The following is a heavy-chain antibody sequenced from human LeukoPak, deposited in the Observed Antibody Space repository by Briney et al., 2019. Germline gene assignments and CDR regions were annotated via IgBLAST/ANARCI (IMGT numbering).Heavy chain of an antibody. CDR3: ARVVGYGDYPFDY. CDR2: IYPNSGGT. CDR1: GYTFSGHY. V-gene: IGHV1-2*02. Sequence: ASVKVSCKASGYTFSGHYIHWVRQAPRQGLEWMGWIYPNSGGTSYAQKFQGRVTISRDTSVQTAYMELRRLRSDDTAVYYCARVVGYGDYPFDYWGQGTLVTVSS. D-gene: IGHD4-17*01. J-gene: IGHJ4*02.